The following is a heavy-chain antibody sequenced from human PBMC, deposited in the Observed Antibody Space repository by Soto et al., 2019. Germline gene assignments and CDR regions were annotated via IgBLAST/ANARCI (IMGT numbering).Heavy chain of an antibody. Sequence: QVQLVQSGAEVKKPGASVKVSCKASGYTFTTYHLHWVRQAPGQGLEWMGIINPSGGSTTYAQKFQGRVTMTRDTSTSRIYMELSSLRSEDTAVYYCARLSTLYGGYCNGGRCYGALDIWGQGTMVTVSS. J-gene: IGHJ3*02. CDR2: INPSGGST. D-gene: IGHD2-15*01. CDR1: GYTFTTYH. CDR3: ARLSTLYGGYCNGGRCYGALDI. V-gene: IGHV1-46*03.